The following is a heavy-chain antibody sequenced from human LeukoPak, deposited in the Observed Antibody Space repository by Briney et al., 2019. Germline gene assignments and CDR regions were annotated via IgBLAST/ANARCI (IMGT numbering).Heavy chain of an antibody. CDR3: TRLHYTSDWYGLDI. J-gene: IGHJ3*02. D-gene: IGHD6-19*01. Sequence: GGSLRLSCAASGFIFSDSAIHWVRQASGKGLEWLGRIKSKGNSDATAYAASVNGRFTISRDDSKNTAYLQINSLKTEDTAVYYCTRLHYTSDWYGLDIWGQGTKVTVSS. CDR2: IKSKGNSDAT. CDR1: GFIFSDSA. V-gene: IGHV3-73*01.